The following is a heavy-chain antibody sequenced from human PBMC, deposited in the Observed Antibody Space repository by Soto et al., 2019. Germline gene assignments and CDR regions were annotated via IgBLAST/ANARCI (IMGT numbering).Heavy chain of an antibody. CDR1: GFTFSSYA. Sequence: GGSLRLSCAASGFTFSSYAMSWVRQAPGKGLEWVSAISGSGGSTYYADSVKGRFTISRDNSKNTLYLQMNSLRAEDTAVYYCAKDRGRYYDSSGYCYCYYGMDVWGQGTTVTVSS. V-gene: IGHV3-23*01. CDR2: ISGSGGST. CDR3: AKDRGRYYDSSGYCYCYYGMDV. J-gene: IGHJ6*02. D-gene: IGHD3-22*01.